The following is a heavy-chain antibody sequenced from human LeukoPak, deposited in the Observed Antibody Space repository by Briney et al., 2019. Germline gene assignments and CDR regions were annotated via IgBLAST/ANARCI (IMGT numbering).Heavy chain of an antibody. CDR1: GFTFSSYA. V-gene: IGHV3-23*01. Sequence: GGSLRLSCAASGFTFSSYAMSWVRQAPGKGLEWVSAISGSGGSTYYADSVKGRFTISRDNSKNTLYLQMNSLRAEDTAVYYCAKGYCSSTSCYGPEDYMDVWGKGTTVTVSS. CDR2: ISGSGGST. CDR3: AKGYCSSTSCYGPEDYMDV. J-gene: IGHJ6*03. D-gene: IGHD2-2*01.